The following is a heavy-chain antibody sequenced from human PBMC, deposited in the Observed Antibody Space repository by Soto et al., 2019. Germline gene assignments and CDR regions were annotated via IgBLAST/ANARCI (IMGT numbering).Heavy chain of an antibody. D-gene: IGHD1-1*01. J-gene: IGHJ6*01. Sequence: QIPVKESGPTQVTPTQPLTLTCTLSGFSLNSGGGAVVWLRQAPEKALEWLALIYLNDDKRYSPSLRSRLTITKDESRNPIVLTMTTVDPGDTGTYFCARSPNWGRNGLCPWCQRPTVTVS. CDR2: IYLNDDK. V-gene: IGHV2-5*01. CDR3: ARSPNWGRNGLCP. CDR1: GFSLNSGGGA.